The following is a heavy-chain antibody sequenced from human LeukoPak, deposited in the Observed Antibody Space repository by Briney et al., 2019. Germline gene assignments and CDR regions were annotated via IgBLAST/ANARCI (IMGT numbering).Heavy chain of an antibody. CDR1: GGSFSDYY. D-gene: IGHD4-11*01. V-gene: IGHV4-34*01. J-gene: IGHJ4*02. Sequence: NSSETLSLTCAVYGGSFSDYYWGWVRQPPGKGLEWIGEINHSGSTNYSPSLKSRVTISVDTSKNQFSLRLSSVTAADTAVYYCAGSSVIGLDYWGQGTLVTVSS. CDR2: INHSGST. CDR3: AGSSVIGLDY.